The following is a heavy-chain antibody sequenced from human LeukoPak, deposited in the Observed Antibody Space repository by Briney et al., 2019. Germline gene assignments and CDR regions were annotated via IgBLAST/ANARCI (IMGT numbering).Heavy chain of an antibody. V-gene: IGHV4-39*07. CDR3: ARDYGDYGGLFDY. CDR1: GGSISSSSYY. J-gene: IGHJ4*02. Sequence: PSETLSLTCTVSGGSISSSSYYWGWIRQPPGKGLEWIGSIYYSGSTYYNPSLKSRVTISVDTSKNQFSLKLSSVTAADTAVYYCARDYGDYGGLFDYWGQGTLVTVSS. D-gene: IGHD4-17*01. CDR2: IYYSGST.